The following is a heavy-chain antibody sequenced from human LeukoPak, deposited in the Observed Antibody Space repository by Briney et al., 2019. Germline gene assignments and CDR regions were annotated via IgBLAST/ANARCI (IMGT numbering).Heavy chain of an antibody. CDR3: AREGDCGGDCYYYYYYGMDV. CDR1: GYTFTSYD. Sequence: ASVKVSCKASGYTFTSYDINWVRQAPGQGLEWMGWISAYNGNTNYAQKLQGRVTMTTDTSTSTAYMELRSLRSDDTAVYYCAREGDCGGDCYYYYYYGMDVWGQGTTVTVSS. D-gene: IGHD2-21*02. V-gene: IGHV1-18*01. J-gene: IGHJ6*02. CDR2: ISAYNGNT.